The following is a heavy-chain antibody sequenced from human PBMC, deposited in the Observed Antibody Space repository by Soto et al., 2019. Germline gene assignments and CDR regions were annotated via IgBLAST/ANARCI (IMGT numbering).Heavy chain of an antibody. D-gene: IGHD2-2*01. CDR1: GGSISSGDYY. J-gene: IGHJ5*02. Sequence: SETLSLTCTVSGGSISSGDYYWSWIRQPPGKGLEWIGYIYYSGSTYYNPSLKSRVTISVDTSKNQFSLKLSSVTAAATAVYYCDSGTDVEYVVGYNWFDPWCQGTLVNVS. CDR3: DSGTDVEYVVGYNWFDP. CDR2: IYYSGST. V-gene: IGHV4-30-4*01.